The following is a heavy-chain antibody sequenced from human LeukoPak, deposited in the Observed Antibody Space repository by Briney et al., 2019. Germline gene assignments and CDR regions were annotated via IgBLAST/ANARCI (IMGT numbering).Heavy chain of an antibody. CDR3: ARDKGATVTTFYYYYGMDV. CDR1: GYTFTSYG. Sequence: ASVKVSCKASGYTFTSYGISWVRQAPGQGLEWMGWISAYNGNTNYAQKLQGRVTVTTDTSTSTAYMELRSLRSDDTAVYYCARDKGATVTTFYYYYGMDVWGQGTTVTVSS. CDR2: ISAYNGNT. D-gene: IGHD4-17*01. V-gene: IGHV1-18*01. J-gene: IGHJ6*02.